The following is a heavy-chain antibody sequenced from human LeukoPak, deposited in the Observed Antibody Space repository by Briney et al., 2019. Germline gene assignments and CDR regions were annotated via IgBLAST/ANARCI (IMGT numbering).Heavy chain of an antibody. CDR2: IYFGGTT. J-gene: IGHJ4*02. D-gene: IGHD1-26*01. V-gene: IGHV3-53*01. CDR1: GFTVSSNY. CDR3: AKGGNYYRYFDY. Sequence: GGSLRLSCAASGFTVSSNYMTWVRQAPGQGLEWVSVIYFGGTTYYADSVKGRFTISRDNSKNTVYLQMNSLRAEDTAVYYCAKGGNYYRYFDYWGQGTLVTVSS.